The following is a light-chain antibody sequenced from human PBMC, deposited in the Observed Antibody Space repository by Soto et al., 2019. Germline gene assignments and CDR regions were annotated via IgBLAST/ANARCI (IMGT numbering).Light chain of an antibody. CDR3: QSYDSSLSGPV. V-gene: IGLV1-40*01. CDR1: SSNIGAGYD. J-gene: IGLJ2*01. Sequence: QSVLTQSPSVSGAPGQTVTISCTGSSSNIGAGYDVHWYQQLPGTAPKLLIYGNNNRPSGVPDRFSGSKSGTSASLAITGLQAEDEADYYCQSYDSSLSGPVFGGGTKVTVL. CDR2: GNN.